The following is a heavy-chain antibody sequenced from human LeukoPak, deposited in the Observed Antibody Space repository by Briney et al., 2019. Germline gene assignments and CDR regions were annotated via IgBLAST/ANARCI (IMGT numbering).Heavy chain of an antibody. CDR3: ARDSGSGSNDY. Sequence: ASVKVSCKASGYTFISSALHWVRQAPGQRLEWMGWISAGNGNTKYSQNFQGRVTFISNTSATTAFMELSSLRSEDAAVYYCARDSGSGSNDYWGQGTLVTVSS. D-gene: IGHD1-26*01. V-gene: IGHV1-3*01. J-gene: IGHJ4*02. CDR1: GYTFISSA. CDR2: ISAGNGNT.